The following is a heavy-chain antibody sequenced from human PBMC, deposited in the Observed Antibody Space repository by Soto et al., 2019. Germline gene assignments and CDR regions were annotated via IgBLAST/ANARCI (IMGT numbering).Heavy chain of an antibody. CDR3: ARERPYYGFDY. D-gene: IGHD3-10*01. J-gene: IGHJ4*02. Sequence: PSETLSLTCNVSGGSVTTAGYYWSWIRQPPGKGLEWIGYISYSGSTNYSPSLRSRVAISADTSKNQFSLNLSSVTAADTAVYFCARERPYYGFDYWGQGSPVTVSS. CDR1: GGSVTTAGYY. CDR2: ISYSGST. V-gene: IGHV4-61*08.